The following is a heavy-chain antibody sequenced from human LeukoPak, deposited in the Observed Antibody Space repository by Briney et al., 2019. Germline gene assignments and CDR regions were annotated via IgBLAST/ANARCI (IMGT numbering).Heavy chain of an antibody. Sequence: PGGSLRLSCAASGFTVSSNYMSWVRQAPGKGLEWVSVIYSGGSTYYADSVKGRFTISRDNSKNTLYLQMNSLRAEDTAVYYCARGVRNSGYHYFDYWGQGTLVTVSS. CDR2: IYSGGST. CDR3: ARGVRNSGYHYFDY. CDR1: GFTVSSNY. D-gene: IGHD3-22*01. V-gene: IGHV3-53*01. J-gene: IGHJ4*02.